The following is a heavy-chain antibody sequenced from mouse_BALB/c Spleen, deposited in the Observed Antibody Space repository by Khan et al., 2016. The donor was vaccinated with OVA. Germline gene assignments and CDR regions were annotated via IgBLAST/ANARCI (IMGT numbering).Heavy chain of an antibody. D-gene: IGHD2-3*01. V-gene: IGHV1-77*01. CDR3: ARGDGYYVYFDY. CDR2: IYPGSDNA. CDR1: GYTFTYYV. Sequence: QVQLKESGPELVKPGASVKMSCKASGYTFTYYVITWVKQRTGQGLEWIGEIYPGSDNAYYNERFKGKATLTADKSSNTTHMQLSSVASEDSSVYFCARGDGYYVYFDYWGQGPTLTVSS. J-gene: IGHJ2*01.